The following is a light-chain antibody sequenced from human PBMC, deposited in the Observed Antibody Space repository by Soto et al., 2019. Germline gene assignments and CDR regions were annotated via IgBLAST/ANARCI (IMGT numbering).Light chain of an antibody. V-gene: IGLV2-14*01. CDR3: ISYTGSSTSYV. CDR1: SSDVGGYEY. Sequence: QSALTQPASVSGSPGQSITISCTGTSSDVGGYEYVSWYQQYPGKAPKLMIYEVIDRPAGAPRRFSGSKSGNTASLTITGLQAEDEADYYCISYTGSSTSYVFGSGTKLTVL. CDR2: EVI. J-gene: IGLJ1*01.